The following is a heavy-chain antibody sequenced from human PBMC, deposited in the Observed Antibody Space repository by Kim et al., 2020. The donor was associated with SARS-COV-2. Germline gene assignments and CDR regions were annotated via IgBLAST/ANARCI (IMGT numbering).Heavy chain of an antibody. CDR1: GGTFSSYA. D-gene: IGHD6-19*01. CDR2: IIPIFGTA. J-gene: IGHJ6*02. V-gene: IGHV1-69*06. CDR3: ARVVDSSGWYGGYYYGMDV. Sequence: SVKVSCKASGGTFSSYAISWVRQAPGQGLEWMGGIIPIFGTANYAQKFQGRVTITADKSTSTAYMELSSLRSEDTAEYYCARVVDSSGWYGGYYYGMDVWGQGTTVTGSS.